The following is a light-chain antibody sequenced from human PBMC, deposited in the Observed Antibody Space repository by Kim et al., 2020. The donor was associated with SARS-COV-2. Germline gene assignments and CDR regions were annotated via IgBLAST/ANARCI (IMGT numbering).Light chain of an antibody. J-gene: IGLJ3*02. CDR2: EDN. CDR3: QSYDSGNRV. Sequence: NFMLTQPHSVSESPGKTVTITCTRSSGTLASNYVQWYQQRTGSAPTTVIYEDNQRPSGVPDRFSGSIDSSSNSASLTISGLKTEDEADYYCQSYDSGNRVFGGGTKLTVL. CDR1: SGTLASNY. V-gene: IGLV6-57*03.